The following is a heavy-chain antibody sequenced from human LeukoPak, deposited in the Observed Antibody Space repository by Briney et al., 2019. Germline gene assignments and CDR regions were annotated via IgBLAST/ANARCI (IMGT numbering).Heavy chain of an antibody. CDR3: ARLPVMGSSYDY. CDR2: IDWDDDK. Sequence: SGPALVKPTQTLTLTCTFSGFSLSTSGMRVSWIRQPPGKALEWLARIDWDDDKFYSTSLKTRLTISKDTSKNQVVLTMTNMDPVDTATYYCARLPVMGSSYDYWGQGTLVTVSS. J-gene: IGHJ4*02. CDR1: GFSLSTSGMR. V-gene: IGHV2-70*04. D-gene: IGHD6-13*01.